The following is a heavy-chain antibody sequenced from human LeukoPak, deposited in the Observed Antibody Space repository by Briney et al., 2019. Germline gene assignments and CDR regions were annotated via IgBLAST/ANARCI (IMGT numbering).Heavy chain of an antibody. Sequence: GGSLRLSCAASGFTVINSYVTWGRQAPGRGLEWVSVIYIGGHTFYADSVKGRFTISRDNSQNTVHLQLNSLRVEDTAVYYCAATISPVVVTATPDPWGQGTLVTVSS. J-gene: IGHJ5*02. CDR3: AATISPVVVTATPDP. V-gene: IGHV3-53*01. CDR1: GFTVINSY. CDR2: IYIGGHT. D-gene: IGHD2-21*02.